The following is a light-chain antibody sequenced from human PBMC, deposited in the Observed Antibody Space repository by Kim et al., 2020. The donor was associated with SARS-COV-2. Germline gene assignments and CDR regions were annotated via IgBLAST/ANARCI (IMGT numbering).Light chain of an antibody. CDR1: NIGSKS. Sequence: SYELTQPPSVSVAPGKTARITCGGNNIGSKSVHWYQQKPGQAPVLVIYYDSDRPSGIPERFSGSNSGNTATLTINRVEAGDGADYYCQVWDSSSDHVVFGGGTQLTVL. V-gene: IGLV3-21*04. J-gene: IGLJ2*01. CDR3: QVWDSSSDHVV. CDR2: YDS.